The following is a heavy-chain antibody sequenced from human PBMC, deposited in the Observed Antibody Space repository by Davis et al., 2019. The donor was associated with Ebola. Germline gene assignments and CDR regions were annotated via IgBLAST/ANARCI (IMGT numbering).Heavy chain of an antibody. V-gene: IGHV3-21*01. CDR1: GFTFSSYS. D-gene: IGHD1-1*01. J-gene: IGHJ4*02. Sequence: GESLKISCAASGFTFSSYSMNWVRQAPGKGLEWVSSISSSSSYIYYADSVKGRFTISRDNSKNTLYLQMNSLRAEDTAVYYCAKDDGWNDPHYFDYWGQGTLVTVSS. CDR2: ISSSSSYI. CDR3: AKDDGWNDPHYFDY.